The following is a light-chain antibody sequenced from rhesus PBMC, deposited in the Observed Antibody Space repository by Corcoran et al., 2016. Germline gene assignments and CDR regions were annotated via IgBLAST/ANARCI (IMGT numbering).Light chain of an antibody. J-gene: IGKJ1*01. V-gene: IGKV1-32*01. CDR3: QQYYDLPWT. CDR2: YAI. Sequence: DIQMTQSPSSLSASVGDRVTITCRASPDIGGYVSWYHQKPGKAPNLLIYYAIRLESWVPSRFSGSGSGTEFTLTISSLQPEDFATYYCQQYYDLPWTFGQGTKVEIK. CDR1: PDIGGY.